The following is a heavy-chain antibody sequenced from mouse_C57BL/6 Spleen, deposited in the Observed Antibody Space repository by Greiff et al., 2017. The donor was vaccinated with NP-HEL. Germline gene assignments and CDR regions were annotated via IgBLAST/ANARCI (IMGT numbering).Heavy chain of an antibody. D-gene: IGHD2-4*01. Sequence: EVMLVESGGGLVQPGGSLKLSCAASGFTFSDYYMYWVRQTPEKRLEWVAYISNGGGSTYYPDTVKGRFTFSRDNAKNTLYLQMSRLKSEDTAMYYCARRLGYDYDWFAYWGQGTLVTVSA. CDR1: GFTFSDYY. J-gene: IGHJ3*01. CDR3: ARRLGYDYDWFAY. V-gene: IGHV5-12*01. CDR2: ISNGGGST.